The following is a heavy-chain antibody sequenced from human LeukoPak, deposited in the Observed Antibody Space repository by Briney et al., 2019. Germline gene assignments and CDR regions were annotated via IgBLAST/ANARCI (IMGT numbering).Heavy chain of an antibody. CDR1: GGSISSSSYY. V-gene: IGHV4-39*01. CDR2: IYYSGST. CDR3: ASWGATVVTTLDY. J-gene: IGHJ4*02. D-gene: IGHD4-23*01. Sequence: SETLSLPFPVSGGSISSSSYYWGWIRPPPGEGLEGVGSIYYSGSTYYNPSLKSRVTISVDTSKNQFSLKLSSVTAADTAVYYCASWGATVVTTLDYWGQGTLVTVSS.